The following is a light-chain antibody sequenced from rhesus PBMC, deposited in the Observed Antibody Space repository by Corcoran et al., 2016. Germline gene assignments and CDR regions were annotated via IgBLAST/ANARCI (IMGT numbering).Light chain of an antibody. V-gene: IGKV1-22*01. CDR2: PAS. CDR1: QSISSW. Sequence: DIQVTQSPSSLSASVGDTVTITCRASQSISSWLDWYQQKPGKAPTLLFYPASSLQSGVPSRFSGSGSGTDLTLAISSRQPEDFATYYCLQYRSSPFTFGPGTKLDIK. J-gene: IGKJ3*01. CDR3: LQYRSSPFT.